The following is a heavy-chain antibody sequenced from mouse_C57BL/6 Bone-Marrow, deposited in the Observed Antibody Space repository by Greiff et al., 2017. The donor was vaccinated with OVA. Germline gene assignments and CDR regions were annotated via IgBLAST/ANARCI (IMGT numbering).Heavy chain of an antibody. CDR3: AYCFSMDY. J-gene: IGHJ4*01. Sequence: VQLKQSGAELVKPGASVKLSCTASGFNIKDYYMHWVKQRPEQGLEWIGRIDPEAGETKYAPKFQGKATLTADTSSNTAYLQLSSLTSEDTAVYYCAYCFSMDYWGQGTSVTVSS. CDR2: IDPEAGET. CDR1: GFNIKDYY. V-gene: IGHV14-2*01.